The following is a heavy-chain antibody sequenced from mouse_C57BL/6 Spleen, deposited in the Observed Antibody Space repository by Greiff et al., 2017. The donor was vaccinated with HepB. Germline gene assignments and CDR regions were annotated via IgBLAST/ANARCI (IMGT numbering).Heavy chain of an antibody. D-gene: IGHD2-12*01. V-gene: IGHV5-16*01. J-gene: IGHJ2*01. Sequence: EVMLVESEGGLVQPGSSMKLSCTASGFTFSDYYMAWVRQVPEKGLEWVANINYDGSSTYYLDSLKSRFIISRDNAKNILYLQMSSLKSEDTATYNCAKASAYNSNDVSYFDYWGQSTTLTLSS. CDR1: GFTFSDYY. CDR2: INYDGSST. CDR3: AKASAYNSNDVSYFDY.